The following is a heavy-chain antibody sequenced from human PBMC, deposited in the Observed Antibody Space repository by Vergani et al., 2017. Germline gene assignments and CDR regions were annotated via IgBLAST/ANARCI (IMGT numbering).Heavy chain of an antibody. J-gene: IGHJ1*01. V-gene: IGHV3-23*01. D-gene: IGHD2-21*02. CDR1: GFTFSSYA. Sequence: EVQLLESGGGLVQPGGSLRLSCAASGFTFSSYAMSWVRQAPGKGLEWVSAISGSGGSKYYADSVKGRFTISRDNSKNTLYLQMNSLRAEDTAVDHYAKGNIVVRTGIPEYFQHWGQGTLVTVSS. CDR2: ISGSGGSK. CDR3: AKGNIVVRTGIPEYFQH.